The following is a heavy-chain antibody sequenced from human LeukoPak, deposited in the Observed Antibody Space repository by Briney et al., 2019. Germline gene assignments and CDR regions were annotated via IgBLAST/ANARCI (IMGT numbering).Heavy chain of an antibody. Sequence: PSETLSLTCTVSGGPISSYYWSWIRQPPGKGLEWIGYIYYSGSTNYSPSLKSRVTISVDTSKNQFSLKLSSVTAADTAVYYCARVRRSAVAGLWLDYWGQGTLVTVSS. D-gene: IGHD6-19*01. CDR1: GGPISSYY. V-gene: IGHV4-59*01. CDR3: ARVRRSAVAGLWLDY. J-gene: IGHJ4*02. CDR2: IYYSGST.